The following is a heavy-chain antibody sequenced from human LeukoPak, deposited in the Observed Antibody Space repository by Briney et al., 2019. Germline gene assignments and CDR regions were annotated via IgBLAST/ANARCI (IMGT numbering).Heavy chain of an antibody. D-gene: IGHD6-13*01. V-gene: IGHV3-23*01. CDR3: AKDPGSSSWYDIYYFDY. Sequence: PGGSLRLSCAASGFTFSSYAMSWVRQAPGKGLEWVSAISGSGGSTYYADSVKGRFTISRDNSKNTLYLQMNSLRAEDTAVYYCAKDPGSSSWYDIYYFDYWGQGTLVTVSS. J-gene: IGHJ4*02. CDR1: GFTFSSYA. CDR2: ISGSGGST.